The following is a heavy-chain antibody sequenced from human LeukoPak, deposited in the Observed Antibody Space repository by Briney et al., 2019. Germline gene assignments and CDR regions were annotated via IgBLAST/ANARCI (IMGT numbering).Heavy chain of an antibody. D-gene: IGHD2-2*01. V-gene: IGHV5-51*01. J-gene: IGHJ4*02. CDR3: ARQWGDCSSTSCYSAY. Sequence: GESLKISCKGSGYSFTNYWIGWVRQMPGNGLEWMGIIYPGDSDTRYSPSFQGQVTISADKSISTAYLQWSSLKASDTAIYYCARQWGDCSSTSCYSAYWGQGTLVTVSS. CDR1: GYSFTNYW. CDR2: IYPGDSDT.